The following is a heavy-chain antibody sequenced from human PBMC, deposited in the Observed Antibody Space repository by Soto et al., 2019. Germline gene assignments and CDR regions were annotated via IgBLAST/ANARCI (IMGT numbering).Heavy chain of an antibody. J-gene: IGHJ4*02. CDR2: IYYSGST. V-gene: IGHV4-59*01. CDR1: GGSISSYY. Sequence: QVQLQESGPGLVKPSETLSLTCTVSGGSISSYYWSWIRQPPGKGLEWIGYIYYSGSTNYNPSLKIRVTLSVDTSKTQFSLKLSSVTAADTAVYYCARGFYYDSSGYYQGPAYYFDYWGQGTLVTVSS. CDR3: ARGFYYDSSGYYQGPAYYFDY. D-gene: IGHD3-22*01.